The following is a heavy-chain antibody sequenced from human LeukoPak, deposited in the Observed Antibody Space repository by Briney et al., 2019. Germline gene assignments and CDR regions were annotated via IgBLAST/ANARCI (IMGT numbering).Heavy chain of an antibody. CDR1: GYTFTGYY. Sequence: ASVKVSCKASGYTFTGYYMRWVRQAPGQGLEWMGWINPNSGGTNYAQKFQGRVTMTRDTSISTAYMELSRLRSDDTAVYYCARGVNYYDSSGHDAFDIWGQGTMVTVSS. V-gene: IGHV1-2*02. CDR2: INPNSGGT. CDR3: ARGVNYYDSSGHDAFDI. J-gene: IGHJ3*02. D-gene: IGHD3-22*01.